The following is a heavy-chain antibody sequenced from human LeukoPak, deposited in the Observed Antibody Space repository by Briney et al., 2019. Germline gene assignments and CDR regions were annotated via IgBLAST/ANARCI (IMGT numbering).Heavy chain of an antibody. J-gene: IGHJ4*02. CDR2: ISSSSSYI. CDR3: ARFYYYDFWSGYHPPYFDY. D-gene: IGHD3-3*01. V-gene: IGHV3-21*01. Sequence: GGSLRLSGAASGFTFSSYSMNWVRQAPGKGLEWVSSISSSSSYIYYADSVKGRFTISRDNAKNSLYLQMNSLRAEDTAVYYCARFYYYDFWSGYHPPYFDYWGQGTLVTVSS. CDR1: GFTFSSYS.